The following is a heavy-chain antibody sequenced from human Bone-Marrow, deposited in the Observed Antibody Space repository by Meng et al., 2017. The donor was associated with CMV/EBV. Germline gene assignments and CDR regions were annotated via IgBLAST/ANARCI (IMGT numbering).Heavy chain of an antibody. CDR3: ARGSGYGSYYFDY. J-gene: IGHJ4*02. CDR1: GGSISNYY. V-gene: IGHV4-59*01. Sequence: SETLSLTCTVSGGSISNYYWGWIRQPPGKGLEWIGYIYYSGSTNYNPSLKSRVTISVHTPKIQFSLKLSSVTAADTAVYYCARGSGYGSYYFDYWGQGTLVTVSS. CDR2: IYYSGST. D-gene: IGHD5-12*01.